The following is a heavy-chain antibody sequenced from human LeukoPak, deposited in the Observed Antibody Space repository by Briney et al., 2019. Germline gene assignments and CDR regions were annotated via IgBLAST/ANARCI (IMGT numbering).Heavy chain of an antibody. V-gene: IGHV3-66*01. CDR2: IYSGGST. Sequence: PGGSLRLSCAASGFTFSSYWMSWVRQAPGKGLEWVSVIYSGGSTYYADSVKGRFTISRDNSKNTLYLQMNSLRAEDTAVYYCARGDYDSSGYFVNYWGQGTLVTVSS. CDR3: ARGDYDSSGYFVNY. CDR1: GFTFSSYW. D-gene: IGHD3-22*01. J-gene: IGHJ4*02.